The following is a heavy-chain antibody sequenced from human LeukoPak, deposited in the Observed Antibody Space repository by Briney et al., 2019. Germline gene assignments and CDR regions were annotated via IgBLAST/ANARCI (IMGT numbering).Heavy chain of an antibody. CDR1: GFTFSNAW. V-gene: IGHV3-7*01. J-gene: IGHJ4*02. CDR2: IKQDGSEK. CDR3: ADEKGYV. Sequence: PGGSLRLSCAASGFTFSNAWMSWVRQAPGKGLEWVANIKQDGSEKYYVDSVKGRFTISRDNAKNSLYLQMNSLRAEDTAVYYCADEKGYVWGQGTLVTVSS. D-gene: IGHD6-13*01.